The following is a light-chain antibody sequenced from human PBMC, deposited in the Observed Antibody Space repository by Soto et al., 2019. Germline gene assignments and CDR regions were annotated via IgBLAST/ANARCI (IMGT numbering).Light chain of an antibody. Sequence: SYELTQPPSVSVAPGQTARITCGGNNIGSKSVHWYQQKPGQAPVLVVYDDSGRPSGIPERFSGSNSGNTATLTISRVEAGDEADYYCQVWDSSSDHPRVFGGGTKLTVL. J-gene: IGLJ3*02. CDR3: QVWDSSSDHPRV. CDR2: DDS. CDR1: NIGSKS. V-gene: IGLV3-21*02.